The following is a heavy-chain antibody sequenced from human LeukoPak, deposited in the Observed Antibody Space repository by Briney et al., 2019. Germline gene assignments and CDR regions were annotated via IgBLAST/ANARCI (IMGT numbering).Heavy chain of an antibody. V-gene: IGHV3-23*01. D-gene: IGHD1-1*01. CDR2: ISGSGGST. J-gene: IGHJ4*02. CDR3: AKATNWNRRLDY. Sequence: GGSLRLSCAASGFIFSNYGMNWVRQAPGKGLEWVSAISGSGGSTYYADSVKGRFTISRDNSKNTLYLQMNSLRAEDTAVYYCAKATNWNRRLDYWGQGTLVTVSS. CDR1: GFIFSNYG.